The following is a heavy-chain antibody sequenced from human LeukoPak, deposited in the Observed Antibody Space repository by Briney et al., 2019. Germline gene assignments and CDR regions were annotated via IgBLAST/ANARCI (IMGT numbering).Heavy chain of an antibody. V-gene: IGHV3-15*07. J-gene: IGHJ4*02. CDR1: GFSFTNVW. CDR3: TTGIDYGGGY. CDR2: IKNKDEGEKT. D-gene: IGHD3-16*01. Sequence: GGSLRLSCAVSGFSFTNVWMNWVRQAPGKGLEWVGRIKNKDEGEKTDYAAPVKGRFTISRDDSKATLFLQMNSLKMEDTAIYYCTTGIDYGGGYWGQGTLVSVSS.